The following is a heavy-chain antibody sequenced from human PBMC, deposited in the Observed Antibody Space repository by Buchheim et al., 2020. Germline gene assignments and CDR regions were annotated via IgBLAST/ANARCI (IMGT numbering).Heavy chain of an antibody. CDR3: ASRNYDFWTYYYYGMDV. CDR1: GFTFSNYA. CDR2: ISGGNT. D-gene: IGHD3-3*01. V-gene: IGHV3-23*01. J-gene: IGHJ6*02. Sequence: EVQLLESGGDLVQPGGSLRLSCVASGFTFSNYAMNWVRQAPGKGLEWVSTISGGNTYHADSVKGRFTISRDNSKNTLYLQMNSLRAEDTAVYYCASRNYDFWTYYYYGMDVWGQGTT.